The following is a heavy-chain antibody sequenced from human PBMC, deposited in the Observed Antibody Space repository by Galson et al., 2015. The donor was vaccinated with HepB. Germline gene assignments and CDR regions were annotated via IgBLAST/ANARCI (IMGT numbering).Heavy chain of an antibody. D-gene: IGHD3-22*01. CDR1: GFTFSDYY. J-gene: IGHJ3*02. V-gene: IGHV3-11*06. CDR3: ASSYDSKGGDAFDI. Sequence: SLRLSCAASGFTFSDYYMSWIRQAPGKGLEWVSYISSSSSYTNYADSVKGRFTISRDNAKNSLYLQMNSLRAEDTAVYYCASSYDSKGGDAFDIWGQGTMVTVSS. CDR2: ISSSSSYT.